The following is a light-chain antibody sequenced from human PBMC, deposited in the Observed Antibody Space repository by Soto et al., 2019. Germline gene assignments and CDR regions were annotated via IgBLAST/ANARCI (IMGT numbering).Light chain of an antibody. CDR3: QQYNSWPPT. J-gene: IGKJ1*01. CDR2: GAS. V-gene: IGKV3-15*01. CDR1: QSVSSN. Sequence: EIVMTQSPASLSVSRGEGAALSCRASQSVSSNLAWYQQKPGQAPRLLIYGASTRATGFPARFSGSGSATEFTLTISSLQSEDFAVYYCQQYNSWPPTFGQGTKVEIK.